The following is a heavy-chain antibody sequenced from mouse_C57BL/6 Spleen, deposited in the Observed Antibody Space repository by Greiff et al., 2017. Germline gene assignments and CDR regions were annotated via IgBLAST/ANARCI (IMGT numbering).Heavy chain of an antibody. Sequence: QVHVKQPGAELVKPGASVKLSCKASGYTFTSYWMHWVKQRPGRGLEWIGRIDPNSGGTKYNGKFKSKATLTVDKPSSTAYMQLSSLTSEDSAVYYCASSYYGSSYGFAYWGQGTLVTVSA. J-gene: IGHJ3*01. CDR2: IDPNSGGT. CDR3: ASSYYGSSYGFAY. D-gene: IGHD1-1*01. V-gene: IGHV1-72*01. CDR1: GYTFTSYW.